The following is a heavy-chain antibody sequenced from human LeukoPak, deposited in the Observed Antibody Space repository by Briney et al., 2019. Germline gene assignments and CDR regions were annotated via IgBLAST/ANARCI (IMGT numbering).Heavy chain of an antibody. J-gene: IGHJ4*02. CDR2: INYSGST. CDR1: GGSISSSSYY. V-gene: IGHV4-39*01. Sequence: SETLFLTCTVSGGSISSSSYYWGWIRQPPGKGLEWIGSINYSGSTNYNPSLKSRLTISVDTSKNQFSLKLSSVTAADTAVYYCAVIPPAVDDYWGQGTLVTVSS. D-gene: IGHD2-2*01. CDR3: AVIPPAVDDY.